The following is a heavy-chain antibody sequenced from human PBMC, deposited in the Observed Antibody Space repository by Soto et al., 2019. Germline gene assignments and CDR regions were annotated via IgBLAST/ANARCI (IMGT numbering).Heavy chain of an antibody. CDR2: IGTSGHA. CDR1: GFTFSGHG. V-gene: IGHV3-13*01. J-gene: IGHJ3*02. CDR3: ARGGGFGEQYSDAFDI. D-gene: IGHD3-10*01. Sequence: EVQLVETGGGLVQAGGSLRLSCAASGFTFSGHGMHWVRQAAGESLEWFSVIGTSGHAFYADSVKGRFTITREDAKNSVYLQMNSLRDGDTAVYYCARGGGFGEQYSDAFDIWGQGTMVTVSS.